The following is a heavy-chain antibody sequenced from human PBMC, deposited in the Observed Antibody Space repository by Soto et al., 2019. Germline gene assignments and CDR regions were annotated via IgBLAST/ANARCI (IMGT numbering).Heavy chain of an antibody. D-gene: IGHD5-18*01. CDR1: GGTFSSYA. V-gene: IGHV1-69*13. J-gene: IGHJ6*02. CDR2: IIPIFGTA. Sequence: SVKVSCKASGGTFSSYAISWVRQAPGQGLEWMGGIIPIFGTANYAQKFQGRVTITADESTSTAYMELSSLRSEDTAVYYCASSMVQLCTQCGMDVWGQGTTVTVSS. CDR3: ASSMVQLCTQCGMDV.